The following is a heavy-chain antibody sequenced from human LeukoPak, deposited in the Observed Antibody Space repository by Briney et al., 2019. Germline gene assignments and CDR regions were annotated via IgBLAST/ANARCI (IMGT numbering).Heavy chain of an antibody. J-gene: IGHJ4*02. V-gene: IGHV4-39*01. CDR1: GGSISSSGYY. Sequence: PSETLSLTCTVSGGSISSSGYYWGWIRQPPGKGLEWIGSIYYSGSTYYNPSLKSRVTISVDTSKNQFSLKLSSVPAADTAVYYCARRFLSNYVYYFDYWGQGTLVTVSS. CDR3: ARRFLSNYVYYFDY. D-gene: IGHD4-11*01. CDR2: IYYSGST.